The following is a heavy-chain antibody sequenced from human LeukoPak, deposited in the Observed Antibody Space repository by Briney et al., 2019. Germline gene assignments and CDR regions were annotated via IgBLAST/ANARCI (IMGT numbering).Heavy chain of an antibody. Sequence: GGSLRLSCAASGFTFSSYAMSWVRQAPGKGLEWVSAISGSGGSTYYADSVKGRFTISRDNSKNTLYLQMNSLRAEDTAVYYCARGGSSGWYKSAFDIWGQGTMVTVSS. CDR3: ARGGSSGWYKSAFDI. CDR2: ISGSGGST. D-gene: IGHD6-19*01. J-gene: IGHJ3*02. CDR1: GFTFSSYA. V-gene: IGHV3-23*01.